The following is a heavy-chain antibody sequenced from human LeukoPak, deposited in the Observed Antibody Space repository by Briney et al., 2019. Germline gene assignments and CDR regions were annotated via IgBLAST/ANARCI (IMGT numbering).Heavy chain of an antibody. CDR3: ARESSPGTAIADAFDI. V-gene: IGHV1-2*02. CDR2: INPNSGGT. D-gene: IGHD5-18*01. Sequence: ASVKVSCKASGYTFTGYYMHWVRQAPGQGLEWMGWINPNSGGTNYAQKFQGRATMTRDTSISTAYMELSRLRSDDTAVYYCARESSPGTAIADAFDIWGQGTMVTVSS. CDR1: GYTFTGYY. J-gene: IGHJ3*02.